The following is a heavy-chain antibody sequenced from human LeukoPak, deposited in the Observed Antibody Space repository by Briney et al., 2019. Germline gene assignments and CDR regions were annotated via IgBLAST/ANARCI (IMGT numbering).Heavy chain of an antibody. CDR3: ARDEGYSKFDY. V-gene: IGHV3-7*01. J-gene: IGHJ4*02. D-gene: IGHD5-12*01. CDR2: VNTDESEK. Sequence: PGGSLRLSCAVSGFTFSNSWMYWVRQAPGKGLEWVASVNTDESEKYYAGSVKGRFTISRDNAKNSLYLQMISLRAEDTAVYYCARDEGYSKFDYWGQGTLVTVSS. CDR1: GFTFSNSW.